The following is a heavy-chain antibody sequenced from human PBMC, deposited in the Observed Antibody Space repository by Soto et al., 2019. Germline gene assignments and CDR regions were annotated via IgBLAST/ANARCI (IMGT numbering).Heavy chain of an antibody. CDR1: GDSFSSYA. J-gene: IGHJ4*02. CDR3: ARKAGGGNYYILDF. D-gene: IGHD2-15*01. Sequence: QVQVVQSGAEVKKPGSSVKVSCKVSGDSFSSYAIGWVRQAPGQGLEWMGGIIPILTTANYAQKFQDRVTITADESTSTAYMEVSSLTSEDTAVYYCARKAGGGNYYILDFWGQGTLVTVSS. V-gene: IGHV1-69*01. CDR2: IIPILTTA.